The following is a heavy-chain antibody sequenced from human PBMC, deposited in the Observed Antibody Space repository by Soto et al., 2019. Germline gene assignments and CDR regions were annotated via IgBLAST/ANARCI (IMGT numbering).Heavy chain of an antibody. CDR2: ISSVGTTI. D-gene: IGHD3-10*01. V-gene: IGHV3-11*01. Sequence: GGSLRLSCEASGFTISDYYMSWIRQVPGKGLEWVSYISSVGTTIYYADSVKGRFSISMDNAKNSLYLQMNSLRAEDTAVYFCAKDQEGSGSHWLGYNYYGMDVWGQGTTVTVSS. CDR3: AKDQEGSGSHWLGYNYYGMDV. J-gene: IGHJ6*02. CDR1: GFTISDYY.